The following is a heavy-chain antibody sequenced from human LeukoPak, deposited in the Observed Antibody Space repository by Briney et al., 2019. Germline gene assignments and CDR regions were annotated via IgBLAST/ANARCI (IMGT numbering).Heavy chain of an antibody. V-gene: IGHV3-7*01. Sequence: AGGSLRLSCAASGFTFSSYWMSWVRQAPGKGLEWAANIKQDGSEKYYVDSVKGRFTISRDNAKNSLYLQMNSLRAEDTAVYYCAREDCSSTSCYYDYWGQGTLVTVSS. CDR2: IKQDGSEK. CDR1: GFTFSSYW. J-gene: IGHJ4*02. CDR3: AREDCSSTSCYYDY. D-gene: IGHD2-2*01.